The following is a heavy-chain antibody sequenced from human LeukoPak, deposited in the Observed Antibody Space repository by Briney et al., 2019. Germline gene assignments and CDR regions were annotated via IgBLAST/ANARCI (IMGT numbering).Heavy chain of an antibody. CDR3: ARGRDGYNFLNRGEYDY. CDR1: GVSISSYY. J-gene: IGHJ4*02. CDR2: FYTSGST. V-gene: IGHV4-4*07. Sequence: SETLSLTCTVSGVSISSYYWSWIRQPAGKGLEWIGRFYTSGSTNYNPSLKSRVTISVDTSKNQFSLKVNSVTAADTAVYYCARGRDGYNFLNRGEYDYWGQGILVTVSS. D-gene: IGHD5-24*01.